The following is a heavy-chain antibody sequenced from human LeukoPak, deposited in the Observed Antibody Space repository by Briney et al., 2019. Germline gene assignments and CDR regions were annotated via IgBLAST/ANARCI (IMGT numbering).Heavy chain of an antibody. CDR2: ISGSGGST. J-gene: IGHJ4*02. V-gene: IGHV3-23*01. CDR3: AKFPLAAIFAWAYFDY. D-gene: IGHD7-27*01. Sequence: GGSLRLSCAASGFTFSSYAMSWVRQAPGKGLEWVSAISGSGGSTHYADSVKGRFTISRDNSKNTLYLQMNSLRAEDTAVYYCAKFPLAAIFAWAYFDYWGQGTLVTVSS. CDR1: GFTFSSYA.